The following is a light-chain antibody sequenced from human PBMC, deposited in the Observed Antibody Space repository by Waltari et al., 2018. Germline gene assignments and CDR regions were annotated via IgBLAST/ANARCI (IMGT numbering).Light chain of an antibody. J-gene: IGLJ2*01. V-gene: IGLV2-18*02. CDR1: SRDVGTYNR. Sequence: QSALTQPPSVSGSPGQSVTISCSGTSRDVGTYNRVPWYQQPPGTAPKLIIFEVSSRPSGVPDRFSGSKSGSTASLTISGLQTEDEGDYYCSSYTPSATLLFGGGTKLTVL. CDR3: SSYTPSATLL. CDR2: EVS.